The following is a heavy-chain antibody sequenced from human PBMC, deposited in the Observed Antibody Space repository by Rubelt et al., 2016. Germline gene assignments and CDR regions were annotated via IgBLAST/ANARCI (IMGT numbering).Heavy chain of an antibody. CDR3: VTHGPY. Sequence: VQLKESGPGLVKPSETLSLTCSVSGGSITDGTYYWTWIRQPPGKGLEWVANRNQDGSEKSYVDSLKGRFTISRDNAKKSLCLQRNSLGVEDTAVYYCVTHGPYWGQGTLVTVSS. CDR2: RNQDGSEK. V-gene: IGHV3-7*01. CDR1: GGSITDGTYY. J-gene: IGHJ4*02.